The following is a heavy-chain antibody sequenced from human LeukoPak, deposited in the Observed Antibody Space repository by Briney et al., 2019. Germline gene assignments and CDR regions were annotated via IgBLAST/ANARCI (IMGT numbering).Heavy chain of an antibody. Sequence: ASVKVSCKASGYTFSSYSMHWVRQAPGQGLEWMGVINPSGGSTGYAQKFQGRVTMTRDMSTSTVYMDLRSLRSEGTAVYYCARGPYHYDSSGYYHPDYWGQGTLVTVSS. D-gene: IGHD3-22*01. CDR2: INPSGGST. V-gene: IGHV1-46*01. J-gene: IGHJ4*02. CDR3: ARGPYHYDSSGYYHPDY. CDR1: GYTFSSYS.